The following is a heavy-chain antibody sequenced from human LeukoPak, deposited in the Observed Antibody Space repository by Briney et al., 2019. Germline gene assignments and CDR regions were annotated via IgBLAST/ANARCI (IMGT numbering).Heavy chain of an antibody. CDR1: GRSISSYY. D-gene: IGHD2-2*01. CDR2: IYYSGST. Sequence: SETLSLTCTVSGRSISSYYWSWIRQPPGKGLEWIRYIYYSGSTNYNPSLKSRVTISVDTSKNQFSLKLSSVTAADTAVYYCARLSYCSSTSCYGYWFDPWGHGTLVTVSS. J-gene: IGHJ5*02. V-gene: IGHV4-59*01. CDR3: ARLSYCSSTSCYGYWFDP.